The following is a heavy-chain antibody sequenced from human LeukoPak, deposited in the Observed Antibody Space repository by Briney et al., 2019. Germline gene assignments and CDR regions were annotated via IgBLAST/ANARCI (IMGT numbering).Heavy chain of an antibody. D-gene: IGHD5-18*01. CDR1: GFTFSSYG. Sequence: GGSLRLSCAASGFTFSSYGMNWVRQAPGKGLEWVSSISSSSSYIYYADSVKGRFTISRDNAKNSLYLQMNSLRAEDTAVYYCARVDDTAMVDWGQGTLVTVSS. CDR2: ISSSSSYI. J-gene: IGHJ4*02. V-gene: IGHV3-21*01. CDR3: ARVDDTAMVD.